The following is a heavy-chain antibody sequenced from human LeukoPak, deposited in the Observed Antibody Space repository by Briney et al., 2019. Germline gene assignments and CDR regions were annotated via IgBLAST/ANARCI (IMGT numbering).Heavy chain of an antibody. CDR3: AREDTDSSSWAHVGWFDP. J-gene: IGHJ5*02. V-gene: IGHV4-34*01. CDR1: GGSFSGYY. CDR2: INHSGST. Sequence: SETLSLTCAVYGGSFSGYYWSWIRQPPGKGLEWIGEINHSGSTNYNPSLKSRVTISVDTSKNQFSLKLSSVTAADTAVYYCAREDTDSSSWAHVGWFDPWGQGTLVTVSS. D-gene: IGHD6-13*01.